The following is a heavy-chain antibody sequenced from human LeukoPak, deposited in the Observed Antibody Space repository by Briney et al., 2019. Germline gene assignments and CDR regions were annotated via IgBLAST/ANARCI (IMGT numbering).Heavy chain of an antibody. CDR2: ISYDGSNK. Sequence: GRSLRLSCAASGFTFSSYAMHWVRQAPGKGLEWVAVISYDGSNKYYADSVKGRFTISRDNSKNTLYLQMNSLRAEDTAVYYCAKDPLDASLGHIVVVTADYFDYWGQGTLVTVSS. CDR3: AKDPLDASLGHIVVVTADYFDY. CDR1: GFTFSSYA. D-gene: IGHD2-21*02. V-gene: IGHV3-30-3*01. J-gene: IGHJ4*02.